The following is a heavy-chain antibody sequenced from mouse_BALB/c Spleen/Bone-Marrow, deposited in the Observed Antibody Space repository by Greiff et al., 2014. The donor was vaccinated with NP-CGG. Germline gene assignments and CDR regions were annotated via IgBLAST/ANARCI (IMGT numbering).Heavy chain of an antibody. V-gene: IGHV1-4*02. CDR3: ARPYGNYVYY. D-gene: IGHD2-10*02. J-gene: IGHJ2*01. CDR1: GYSFTSYT. CDR2: INPSSGYN. Sequence: QVQLQQSAAELARPGASVKMSCKASGYSFTSYTMHWVKQRPGQGLEWIGYINPSSGYNEYNQKFKDKTTLTADKSPSTAYMQLSSLTPEDSAVYYCARPYGNYVYYWGQGTTLTVSS.